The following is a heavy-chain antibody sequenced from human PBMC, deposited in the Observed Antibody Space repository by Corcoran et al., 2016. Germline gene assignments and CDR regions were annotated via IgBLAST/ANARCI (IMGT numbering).Heavy chain of an antibody. CDR3: ARMDTAMVKGQDFDY. V-gene: IGHV1-2*02. D-gene: IGHD5-18*01. Sequence: QVQLVQSGAEVKKPGASVKVSCKASGYTFTGYYMHWVRQAPGQGLEWMGWINPNSGGTNYAQKFQGRVTMTRDTSISTAYMELSRLRSDDTAVYYCARMDTAMVKGQDFDYWGQGTLVTVSS. CDR1: GYTFTGYY. J-gene: IGHJ4*02. CDR2: INPNSGGT.